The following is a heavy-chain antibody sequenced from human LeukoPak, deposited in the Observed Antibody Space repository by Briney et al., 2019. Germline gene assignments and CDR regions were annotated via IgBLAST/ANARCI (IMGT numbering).Heavy chain of an antibody. D-gene: IGHD7-27*01. Sequence: GGSLRLSCTASGFTFSSYSMNWVRQAPGKGLEWVSYISSSSSNIFYADSFKGRFTISTDNAQNSLYLQMNSLRVEDTAVYYCARDPPGAHFDYWGQGTLVTVSS. CDR1: GFTFSSYS. V-gene: IGHV3-21*01. J-gene: IGHJ4*02. CDR3: ARDPPGAHFDY. CDR2: ISSSSSNI.